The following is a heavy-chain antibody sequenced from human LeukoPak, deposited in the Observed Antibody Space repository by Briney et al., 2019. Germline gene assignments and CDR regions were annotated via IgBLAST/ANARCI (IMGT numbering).Heavy chain of an antibody. CDR2: INHSGST. J-gene: IGHJ4*02. V-gene: IGHV4-34*01. CDR3: ARHRRPYYYDSSGYFDY. Sequence: SSETLSLTCAVCGGSFSGYYWSWIRQPPGKGLEWIGEINHSGSTNYNPSLKSRVIISVDTSKNQFSLKLSSVTAADTAVYYCARHRRPYYYDSSGYFDYWGQGTLVTVSS. D-gene: IGHD3-22*01. CDR1: GGSFSGYY.